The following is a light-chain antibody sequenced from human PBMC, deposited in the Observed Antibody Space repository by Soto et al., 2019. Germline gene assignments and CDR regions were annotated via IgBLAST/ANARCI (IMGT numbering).Light chain of an antibody. CDR1: SGHSSYI. CDR3: ETWDSNTYVL. J-gene: IGLJ2*01. V-gene: IGLV4-60*03. CDR2: LEGSGSY. Sequence: QAVVTQSSSASASLGSSVKLTCTLSSGHSSYIIAWHQQQPGKAPRYLMKLEGSGSYNKGSGVPDRFSGSSSGADRYLTISNLRSEDEADYSCETWDSNTYVLLGGWTKLTVL.